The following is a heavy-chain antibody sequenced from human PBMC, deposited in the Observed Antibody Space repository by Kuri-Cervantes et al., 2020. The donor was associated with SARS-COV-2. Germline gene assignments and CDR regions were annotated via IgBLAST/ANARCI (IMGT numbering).Heavy chain of an antibody. CDR1: GFTFSNAW. V-gene: IGHV3-15*01. D-gene: IGHD2-2*03. Sequence: GESLKISCAASGFTFSNAWMSWVRQAPGKGLEWVGRIKNKIDGGTTDYAAPVKGRFTISRDDSKNTLYQQMNSLKTEDTAVYYCTTDRLLDIRTFDYWGQGTLVTVSS. CDR3: TTDRLLDIRTFDY. CDR2: IKNKIDGGTT. J-gene: IGHJ4*02.